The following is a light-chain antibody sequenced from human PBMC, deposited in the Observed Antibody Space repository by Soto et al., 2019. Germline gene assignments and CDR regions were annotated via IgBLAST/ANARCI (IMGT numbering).Light chain of an antibody. Sequence: ESVLTQYPGTLSLSPGERVTLSCRASQSVCSNFLAWYQQKPGQAPRLLIYGASIRATGVPARFSGSGSGTEFTLTISSLQSEDFAVYYCQHYNNGPPWTFGQGTKV. V-gene: IGKV3-15*01. CDR3: QHYNNGPPWT. CDR2: GAS. J-gene: IGKJ1*01. CDR1: QSVCSN.